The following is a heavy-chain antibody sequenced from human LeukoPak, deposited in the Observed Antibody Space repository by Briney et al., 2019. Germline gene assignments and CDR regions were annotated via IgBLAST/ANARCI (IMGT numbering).Heavy chain of an antibody. CDR2: INPNSGGT. J-gene: IGHJ4*02. CDR3: ARGSLIVVGDFDY. CDR1: GNTFTGYH. D-gene: IGHD3-22*01. V-gene: IGHV1-2*02. Sequence: GASVKVSCKAHGNTFTGYHIHWVRQAPGQGLEWMGWINPNSGGTNYAEKFQDRVTMTRDTSISTAYMELTRLRSDDTAVYYCARGSLIVVGDFDYWGQGTLVTVSS.